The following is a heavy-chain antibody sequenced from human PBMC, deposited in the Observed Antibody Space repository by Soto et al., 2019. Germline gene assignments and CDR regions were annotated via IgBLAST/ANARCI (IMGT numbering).Heavy chain of an antibody. Sequence: QVQLVESGGGVVQPGTSLRLSCAATGFTFSNYGMHWVRQAPGKGLEWVGLVSYEGSSKKYADSVKGRFTISRDNSKNTLYLQMNSLRTEDTAVYYCAKVAGRSWPPYHYGMDVWGQGTTVTVSS. J-gene: IGHJ6*02. CDR1: GFTFSNYG. CDR2: VSYEGSSK. CDR3: AKVAGRSWPPYHYGMDV. V-gene: IGHV3-30*18.